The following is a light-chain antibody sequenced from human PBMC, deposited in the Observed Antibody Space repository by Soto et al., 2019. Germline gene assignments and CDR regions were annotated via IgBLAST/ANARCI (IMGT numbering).Light chain of an antibody. J-gene: IGKJ4*01. CDR3: HQYSSYPLA. CDR2: KTS. CDR1: QSIRNK. Sequence: DIQMTQSPSTVSASIGDRVTIACRASQSIRNKLAWYQQKPGKAPNLLIYKTSSLESGVLSRFSGSGSGTEFTLTISSLQPDEFATYYGHQYSSYPLACGGGTKVEI. V-gene: IGKV1-5*03.